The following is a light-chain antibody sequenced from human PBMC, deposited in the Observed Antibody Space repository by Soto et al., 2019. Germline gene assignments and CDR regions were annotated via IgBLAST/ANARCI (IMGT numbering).Light chain of an antibody. J-gene: IGLJ2*01. CDR1: SSDVGGYNY. CDR3: SSYTSSRTHVV. Sequence: QSALTQPASVSGSPGQSITISCTGTSSDVGGYNYVSWYQQHPGKAPKLMIYDVSNRPSGVSDRFSGSKSGNTASLTISGLQAADEADYYCSSYTSSRTHVVFGGGTKVTVL. CDR2: DVS. V-gene: IGLV2-14*01.